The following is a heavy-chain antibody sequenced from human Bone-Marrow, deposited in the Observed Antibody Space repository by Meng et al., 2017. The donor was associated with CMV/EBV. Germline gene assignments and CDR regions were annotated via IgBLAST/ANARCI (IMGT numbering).Heavy chain of an antibody. Sequence: GESLKISCGASGFDFRNYGMHWVRQAPGKGLEWVSVIYSGGSTYYTDSVKGRFTISRDNSKNSLYLQMNSLRAEDTAVYYCARDYSSGWSGFDYWGQGTLVTVSS. CDR1: GFDFRNYG. CDR2: IYSGGST. CDR3: ARDYSSGWSGFDY. V-gene: IGHV3-NL1*01. D-gene: IGHD6-19*01. J-gene: IGHJ4*02.